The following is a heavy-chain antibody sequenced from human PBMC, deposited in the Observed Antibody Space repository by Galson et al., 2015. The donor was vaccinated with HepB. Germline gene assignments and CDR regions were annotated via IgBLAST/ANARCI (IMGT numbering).Heavy chain of an antibody. CDR1: GFIFSSYW. D-gene: IGHD5-18*01. CDR3: ARDSRLWLGVGYYYGMDV. CDR2: IKQGGSEK. V-gene: IGHV3-7*03. Sequence: SLRLSCAASGFIFSSYWMSWVRQAPGKGLEWVANIKQGGSEKYYVDSVKGRFTISRDNAKNSLYLQMNSLRAEDTAVYYCARDSRLWLGVGYYYGMDVWGQGTTVTVSS. J-gene: IGHJ6*02.